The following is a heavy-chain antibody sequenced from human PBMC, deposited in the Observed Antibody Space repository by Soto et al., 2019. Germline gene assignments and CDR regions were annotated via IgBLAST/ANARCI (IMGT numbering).Heavy chain of an antibody. CDR2: INTNTGNP. Sequence: ASVKVSCKASGYTFTSYAMNWVRQAPGQGLERMGWINTNTGNPTYAQGFTGRFVFSLDTSVSTAYLQICSLKAEDTAVYYCARGSPSIDYGFYYYYYYGMDVWGQGTTVTVSS. V-gene: IGHV7-4-1*01. D-gene: IGHD3-10*01. J-gene: IGHJ6*02. CDR3: ARGSPSIDYGFYYYYYYGMDV. CDR1: GYTFTSYA.